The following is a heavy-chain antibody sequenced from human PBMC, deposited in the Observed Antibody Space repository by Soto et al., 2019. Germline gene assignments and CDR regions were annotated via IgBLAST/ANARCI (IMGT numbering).Heavy chain of an antibody. D-gene: IGHD6-19*01. CDR2: ITSNGDNR. Sequence: GGYLRLSCAASGFTFSTYAMNWVRQAPGKGLEWVSGITSNGDNRYYADSVKGRFTISRDNSKNTLYLQMNSLRADDTAVYYCAKFYKWQWPRFDPCGQGSLVTLSA. V-gene: IGHV3-23*01. CDR3: AKFYKWQWPRFDP. J-gene: IGHJ5*02. CDR1: GFTFSTYA.